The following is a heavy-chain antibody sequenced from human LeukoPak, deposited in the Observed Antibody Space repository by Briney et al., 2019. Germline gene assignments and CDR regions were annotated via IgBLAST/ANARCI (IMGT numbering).Heavy chain of an antibody. CDR1: GFTFSSYN. Sequence: GGSLRLSCVVSGFTFSSYNMNWVRQAPGKGLEWVSYISSSGSTIYYADSVKGRFTISRDNAKNSLYLQMNSLRAEDTAVYYCATGYSSGWYDFDYWGQGTLVTVSS. V-gene: IGHV3-48*04. CDR3: ATGYSSGWYDFDY. D-gene: IGHD6-19*01. CDR2: ISSSGSTI. J-gene: IGHJ4*02.